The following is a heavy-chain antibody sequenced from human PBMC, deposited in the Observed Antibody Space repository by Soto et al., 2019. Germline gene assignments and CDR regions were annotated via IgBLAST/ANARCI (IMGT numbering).Heavy chain of an antibody. D-gene: IGHD2-21*02. V-gene: IGHV3-23*01. CDR2: IGGRGGNA. J-gene: IGHJ5*02. Sequence: LRLSCAACGFSFIDYAINWVRQVPGRGLEYVAGIGGRGGNAFYADSMKGRFSISRDNSKNTVYLHMHNLRVDDSAMYYCAKARHSGDFAGSYDSWGQGTLVTVSS. CDR1: GFSFIDYA. CDR3: AKARHSGDFAGSYDS.